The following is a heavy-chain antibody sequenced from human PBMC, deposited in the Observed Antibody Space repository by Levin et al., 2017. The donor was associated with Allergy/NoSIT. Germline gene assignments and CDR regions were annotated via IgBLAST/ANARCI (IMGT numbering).Heavy chain of an antibody. D-gene: IGHD4-17*01. CDR3: ARGGDDYGDYGARYYYYGMDV. CDR2: IIPIFGTA. V-gene: IGHV1-69*13. Sequence: ASVKVSCKASGGTFSSYAISWVRQAPGQGLEWMGGIIPIFGTANYAQKFQGRVTITADESTSTAYMELSSLRSEDTAVYYCARGGDDYGDYGARYYYYGMDVWGQGTTVTVSS. CDR1: GGTFSSYA. J-gene: IGHJ6*02.